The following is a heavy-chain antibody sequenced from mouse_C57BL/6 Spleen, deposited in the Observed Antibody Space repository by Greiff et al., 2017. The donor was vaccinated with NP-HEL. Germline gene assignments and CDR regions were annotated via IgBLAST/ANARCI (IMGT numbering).Heavy chain of an antibody. V-gene: IGHV1-42*01. D-gene: IGHD1-1*02. CDR2: INPSTGGT. CDR1: GYSFTGYY. Sequence: VQLQQSGPELVKPGASVKISCKASGYSFTGYYMNWVKQSPEKSLEWIGEINPSTGGTTYNQKFKAKATLTVDKSSSTAYMQLKSLTSEDSAVYYCARSTMGAMDYWGQGTSVTVSS. CDR3: ARSTMGAMDY. J-gene: IGHJ4*01.